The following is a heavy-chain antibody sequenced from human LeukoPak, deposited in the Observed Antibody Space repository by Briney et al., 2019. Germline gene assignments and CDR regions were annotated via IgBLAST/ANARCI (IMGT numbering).Heavy chain of an antibody. J-gene: IGHJ4*02. CDR2: IKPNSGVT. V-gene: IGHV1-2*02. D-gene: IGHD2-21*02. CDR3: ARPTYCGSDCYFNFDY. Sequence: AASVKVSCKTSGYTFATYFMHWVRQAPGQGLEWMGYIKPNSGVTNYAQKFRGRVTMTWDTSISTAYIEQSGLTSDDTAIYYCARPTYCGSDCYFNFDYWGQGTLVTVSS. CDR1: GYTFATYF.